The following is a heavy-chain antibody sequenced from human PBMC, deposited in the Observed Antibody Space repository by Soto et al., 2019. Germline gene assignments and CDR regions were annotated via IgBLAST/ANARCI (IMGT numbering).Heavy chain of an antibody. CDR2: INAGNGNT. Sequence: ASVKVSCKASGYTFTSYAMHWVRQAPGQRLEWMGWINAGNGNTKYSQKFQGRVTITRDTSASTAYMELSSLRSEDTAVYYCASSYYGSGNPKDYYYGMYVWGQGTTVTVSS. J-gene: IGHJ6*02. V-gene: IGHV1-3*01. D-gene: IGHD3-10*01. CDR3: ASSYYGSGNPKDYYYGMYV. CDR1: GYTFTSYA.